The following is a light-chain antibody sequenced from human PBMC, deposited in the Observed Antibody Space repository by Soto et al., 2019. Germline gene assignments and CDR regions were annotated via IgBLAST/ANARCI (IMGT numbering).Light chain of an antibody. J-gene: IGKJ4*01. CDR2: AAS. CDR1: QGISSY. Sequence: DIPLTQSPSFLSASVGDRVTITCRASQGISSYLAWYQQKPGKAPKLLISAASTLQSGVPSRFSGSGSGTEFTLTINSLQPEDFATYYCQQSDTYPLTFGGGTKVEIK. V-gene: IGKV1-9*01. CDR3: QQSDTYPLT.